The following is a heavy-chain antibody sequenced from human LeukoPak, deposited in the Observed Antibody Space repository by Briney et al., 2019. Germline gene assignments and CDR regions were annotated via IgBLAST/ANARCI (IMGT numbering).Heavy chain of an antibody. CDR2: ISSSSSYI. V-gene: IGHV3-21*01. CDR1: GFTFSSYS. CDR3: ARDWSGDAFDI. Sequence: GGSLRLSCAASGFTFSSYSMNWVRQAPGKGLEGVSSISSSSSYIYYADSVKGRFTISRDNAKNSLYLQMNSLRAEDMAVYYCARDWSGDAFDIWGQGTMVTVSS. J-gene: IGHJ3*02.